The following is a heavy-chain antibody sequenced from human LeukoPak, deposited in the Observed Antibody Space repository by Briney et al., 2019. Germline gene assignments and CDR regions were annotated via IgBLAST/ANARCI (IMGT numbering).Heavy chain of an antibody. CDR3: ARWANHGMDV. J-gene: IGHJ6*02. CDR1: GASISNYY. V-gene: IGHV4-59*08. CDR2: MYYSGDT. Sequence: SETLSLICTVSGASISNYYWSWIRQPPGKGLEWIGYMYYSGDTNYNPSLKSRVTISVDTSKNQSSLRLSSVTAADTAVYYCARWANHGMDVWGQGTTVIVSS.